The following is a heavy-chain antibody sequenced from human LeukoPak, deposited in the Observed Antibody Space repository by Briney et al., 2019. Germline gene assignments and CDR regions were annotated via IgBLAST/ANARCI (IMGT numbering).Heavy chain of an antibody. CDR1: GFTFSSYG. J-gene: IGHJ4*02. Sequence: GRPLRLSCAASGFTFSSYGMHWVRQAPGEGLQWVAAISYDGSNKYYADSVKGRFTVSRDNSKNTLYLQMNSLRGEDTAVYYCAKEKYRGYSYGSGDYWGQGTLVTVSS. V-gene: IGHV3-30*18. CDR2: ISYDGSNK. CDR3: AKEKYRGYSYGSGDY. D-gene: IGHD5-18*01.